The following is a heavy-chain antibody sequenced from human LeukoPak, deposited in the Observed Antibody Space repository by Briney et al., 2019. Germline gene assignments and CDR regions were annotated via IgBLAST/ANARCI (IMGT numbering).Heavy chain of an antibody. Sequence: GGSLRLSCVASGFTLRSYVMNWVRQTPGKGLEWVSSISGSGDSTFYADSVKGRFSISRDNAKNSLYLQMNSLRAEDTALYYCARVYNWNYVVHYYYYMDVWGKGTTVTVSS. CDR1: GFTLRSYV. CDR3: ARVYNWNYVVHYYYYMDV. D-gene: IGHD1-7*01. J-gene: IGHJ6*03. CDR2: ISGSGDST. V-gene: IGHV3-23*01.